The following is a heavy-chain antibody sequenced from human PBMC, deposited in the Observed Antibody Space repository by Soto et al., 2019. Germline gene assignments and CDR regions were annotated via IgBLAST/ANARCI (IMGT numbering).Heavy chain of an antibody. V-gene: IGHV1-18*01. CDR3: ARRVGSYYYGMDV. D-gene: IGHD2-8*01. J-gene: IGHJ6*02. CDR1: GYTFTSYG. CDR2: ISTYNGNT. Sequence: ASVKVSCKASGYTFTSYGISWVRQAPGQGLEWMGWISTYNGNTNYAQKLQGRVTMTTDTSTNTAYMDLRRLTSDDTAAYFCARRVGSYYYGMDVWG.